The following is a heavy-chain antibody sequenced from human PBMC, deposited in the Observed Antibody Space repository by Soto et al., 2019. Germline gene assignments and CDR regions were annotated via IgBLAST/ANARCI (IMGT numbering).Heavy chain of an antibody. J-gene: IGHJ5*02. D-gene: IGHD2-8*01. CDR2: ARNKVSGYTT. CDR1: GFTFSDHY. Sequence: GGSLRLSCAASGFTFSDHYMDWVRQAPGKGLEWVGRARNKVSGYTTAHAASVKGRFTISRDDSKNSLFLQMNSLKNEDTAVYFCDSLMGTSFDIWGQGTLVTVSS. CDR3: DSLMGTSFDI. V-gene: IGHV3-72*01.